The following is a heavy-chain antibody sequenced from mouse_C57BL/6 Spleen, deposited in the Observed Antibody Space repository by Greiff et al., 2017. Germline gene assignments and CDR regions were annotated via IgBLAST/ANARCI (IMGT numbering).Heavy chain of an antibody. CDR1: GYTFTSYC. CDR3: AIYYYGSSYADYFDD. CDR2: IHPNSGST. J-gene: IGHJ2*01. V-gene: IGHV1-64*01. D-gene: IGHD1-1*01. Sequence: QVQLQQPGAELVKPGASVKLSCKASGYTFTSYCMHWVKQRPGQGLEWIGMIHPNSGSTNYNEKFKSKATLTVNKSSSTAYMQLSSLTSEDSAVYYCAIYYYGSSYADYFDDWGQGTTLTVSS.